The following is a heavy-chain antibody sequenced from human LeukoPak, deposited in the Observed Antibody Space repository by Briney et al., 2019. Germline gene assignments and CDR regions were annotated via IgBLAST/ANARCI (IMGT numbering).Heavy chain of an antibody. J-gene: IGHJ4*02. V-gene: IGHV4-4*02. D-gene: IGHD6-19*01. CDR2: IYHSGST. Sequence: SETLSLTCAVSGGSISSSNWWSWVRQPPGKGLEWIGEIYHSGSTNYNPSLKSRVTISVDKSKNLFSLKLSSVTAADTAVYYCARVGVQWLYYFDYWGQGTLVTVSS. CDR1: GGSISSSNW. CDR3: ARVGVQWLYYFDY.